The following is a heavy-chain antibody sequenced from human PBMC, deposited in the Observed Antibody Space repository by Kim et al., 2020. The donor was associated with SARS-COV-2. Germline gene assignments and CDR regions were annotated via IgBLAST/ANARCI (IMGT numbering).Heavy chain of an antibody. CDR2: INHSGST. V-gene: IGHV4-34*01. J-gene: IGHJ5*02. CDR3: ARAYAAYNWFDP. CDR1: GGSFSGYY. Sequence: SQTLSLTCAVYGGSFSGYYWSWIRQPPGKGLEWIGEINHSGSTNYNPSLKSRVTISVDTSKNQFSLKLSSVTAADTAVYYCARAYAAYNWFDPWGQGTLV. D-gene: IGHD4-17*01.